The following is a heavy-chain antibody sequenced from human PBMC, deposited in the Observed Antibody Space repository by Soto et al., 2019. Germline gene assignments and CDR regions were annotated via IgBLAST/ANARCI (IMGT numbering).Heavy chain of an antibody. CDR3: ARDHQGYDILTGYYRPYYFDY. CDR1: GGSISSSNW. V-gene: IGHV4-4*02. D-gene: IGHD3-9*01. Sequence: SETLSLTCAVSGGSISSSNWWSWVRQPPGKGLEWIGEIYHSGSTNYNPSLKSRVTISVDKSKNQFSLKLSSVPAADTAVYYCARDHQGYDILTGYYRPYYFDYWGQGTLVTVSS. CDR2: IYHSGST. J-gene: IGHJ4*02.